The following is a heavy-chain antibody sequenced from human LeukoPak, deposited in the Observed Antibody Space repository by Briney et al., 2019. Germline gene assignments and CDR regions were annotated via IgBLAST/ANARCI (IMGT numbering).Heavy chain of an antibody. D-gene: IGHD3-10*01. CDR1: GFTFSDYY. Sequence: GGSLRLSCAASGFTFSDYYMSWIRQAPGQGLEWVALIWHDGSHKFYSNSVRGQFTISRDNSKNTVYLQMNNLRPEDTAVYYCAGEIFGSGSYPDFWGQGTLVTVSS. V-gene: IGHV3-33*08. CDR2: IWHDGSHK. CDR3: AGEIFGSGSYPDF. J-gene: IGHJ4*02.